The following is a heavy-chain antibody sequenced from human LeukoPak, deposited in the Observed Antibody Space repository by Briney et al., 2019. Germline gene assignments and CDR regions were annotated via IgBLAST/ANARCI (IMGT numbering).Heavy chain of an antibody. Sequence: SETLPLTCTVSGDSISTYYWSWIRQPSGKGLEWIAYIDYRGSTTYNPSLRSRVTISVDTSRNQFSLKLYSVTAADTAVYYCARSRSGYSYDHAAFEIWGQGTMVTVSS. CDR3: ARSRSGYSYDHAAFEI. V-gene: IGHV4-59*01. D-gene: IGHD5-18*01. CDR2: IDYRGST. J-gene: IGHJ3*02. CDR1: GDSISTYY.